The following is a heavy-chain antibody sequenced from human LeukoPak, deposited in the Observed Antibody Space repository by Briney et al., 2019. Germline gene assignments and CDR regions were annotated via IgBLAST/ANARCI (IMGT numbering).Heavy chain of an antibody. J-gene: IGHJ6*02. V-gene: IGHV3-64*04. D-gene: IGHD1-1*01. CDR3: ARFLNWRYGMDV. Sequence: GGSLRLSCSASGFTFSNYVMHWVRQTPGKGLEYVSVISSNGGSTFYADSVKGRFTISRDNSKNTLYLQMNSLRAEDTAVYYCARFLNWRYGMDVWGQGTTVTVSS. CDR1: GFTFSNYV. CDR2: ISSNGGST.